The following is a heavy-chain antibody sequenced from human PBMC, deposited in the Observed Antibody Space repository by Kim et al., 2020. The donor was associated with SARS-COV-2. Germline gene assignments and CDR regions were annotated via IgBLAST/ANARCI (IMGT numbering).Heavy chain of an antibody. V-gene: IGHV1-46*01. J-gene: IGHJ4*02. CDR3: ATPGLAMAGWMDDGY. Sequence: ASVKVSCKTSGYTFINFYMHWVRQAPGQGLEWMARIHPNDGSTIFAQKFQGRASLTRDTSTNTVYMELGSLRLEDTAVYYCATPGLAMAGWMDDGYWGQGTLVTVSS. CDR1: GYTFINFY. D-gene: IGHD6-19*01. CDR2: IHPNDGST.